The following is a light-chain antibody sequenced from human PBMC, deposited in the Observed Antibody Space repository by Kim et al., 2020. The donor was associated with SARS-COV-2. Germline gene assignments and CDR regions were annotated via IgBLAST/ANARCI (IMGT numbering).Light chain of an antibody. V-gene: IGLV3-19*01. CDR3: SSRDSSGDHVV. Sequence: SSELTQDPAVSVALGQTVRLTCQGDSLRKYYATWYQQRPGQAPTLVLYGKYDRPSGIPDRFSGSASGNTASLTITGAPAEDEADYYCSSRDSSGDHVVFG. CDR2: GKY. CDR1: SLRKYY. J-gene: IGLJ3*02.